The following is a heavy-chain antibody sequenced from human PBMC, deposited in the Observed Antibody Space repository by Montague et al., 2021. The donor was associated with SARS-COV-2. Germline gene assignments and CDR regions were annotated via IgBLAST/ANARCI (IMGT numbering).Heavy chain of an antibody. D-gene: IGHD2-2*01. V-gene: IGHV1-18*01. CDR2: ISTYNGIT. CDR3: ARDGGIVVVPAAMPSDY. CDR1: GYTFTTYA. Sequence: SVKVSCKASGYTFTTYAISWVRQAPGQGLEWLGWISTYNGITNYAQKLQDRLTMTTDTSTSTAYLELRSLRSDDTAVYYCARDGGIVVVPAAMPSDYWGQGTLVTVSS. J-gene: IGHJ4*02.